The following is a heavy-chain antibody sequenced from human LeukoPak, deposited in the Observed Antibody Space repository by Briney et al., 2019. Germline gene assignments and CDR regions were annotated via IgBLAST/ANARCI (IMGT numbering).Heavy chain of an antibody. Sequence: PSETLSLTCTVSGGSISSSSYYWGWIRQPPGKGLEWIGSIYHSGSTNYNPSLKSRVTMSVDTSKNQFSLKLSSVTAADTAVYYCARGRCSGGSCYWFGFDYWGQGTLVTVSS. CDR1: GGSISSSSYY. CDR2: IYHSGST. J-gene: IGHJ4*02. D-gene: IGHD2-15*01. CDR3: ARGRCSGGSCYWFGFDY. V-gene: IGHV4-39*07.